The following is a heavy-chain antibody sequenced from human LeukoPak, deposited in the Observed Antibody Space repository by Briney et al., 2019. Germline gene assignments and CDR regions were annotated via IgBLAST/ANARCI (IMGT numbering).Heavy chain of an antibody. Sequence: SQTLSLTCTVSGGSISSGAHYWSWVRQPPGKGLEWIGYISYSGSTYYNPSLKSRVTISIDTSKSQFSLKLSSVTAADTAVYYCARDTGVVVGYFQHWGQGTLVTVSS. D-gene: IGHD2-15*01. J-gene: IGHJ1*01. CDR2: ISYSGST. CDR3: ARDTGVVVGYFQH. V-gene: IGHV4-30-4*01. CDR1: GGSISSGAHY.